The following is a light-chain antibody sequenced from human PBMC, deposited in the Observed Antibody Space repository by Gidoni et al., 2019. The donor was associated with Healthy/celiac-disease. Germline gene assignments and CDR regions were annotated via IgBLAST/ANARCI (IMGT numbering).Light chain of an antibody. Sequence: QSVLTQPHSVSAAPGQKVTISCSGSSSNIGNNYVSWYQQLPGTAPKLLIYDNNKRPSGIPDRFSGSKSGTSATLGITGLQTGDEADYYCGTWDSSLSAGVVFGGGTKLTVL. CDR1: SSNIGNNY. J-gene: IGLJ2*01. V-gene: IGLV1-51*01. CDR3: GTWDSSLSAGVV. CDR2: DNN.